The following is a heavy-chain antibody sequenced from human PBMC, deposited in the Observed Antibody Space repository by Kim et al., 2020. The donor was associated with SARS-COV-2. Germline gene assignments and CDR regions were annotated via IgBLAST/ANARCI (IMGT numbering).Heavy chain of an antibody. CDR3: AALYSSGWSPSFDY. V-gene: IGHV1-58*01. D-gene: IGHD6-19*01. J-gene: IGHJ4*02. Sequence: SVKVSCKASGFTFTSSAVQWVRQARGQRLEWIGWIVVGSGNTNYAQKFQERVTITRDMSTSTAYMELSSLRSEDTAVYYCAALYSSGWSPSFDYWGQGTLVTVSS. CDR2: IVVGSGNT. CDR1: GFTFTSSA.